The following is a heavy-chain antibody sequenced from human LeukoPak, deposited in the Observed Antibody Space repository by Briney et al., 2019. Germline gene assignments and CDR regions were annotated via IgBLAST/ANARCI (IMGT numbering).Heavy chain of an antibody. CDR2: TSSSGNT. CDR3: ARHFARGTVVNNWFDP. CDR1: GDSISYFY. D-gene: IGHD4-23*01. Sequence: SETLSLTCSVSGDSISYFYWSWIRQAAGKGLEWIGRTSSSGNTDYNASLKSRVTMSVDTSKNQFSLKLSSVTAADTAVYYCARHFARGTVVNNWFDPWGQGTLVTVSS. V-gene: IGHV4-4*07. J-gene: IGHJ5*02.